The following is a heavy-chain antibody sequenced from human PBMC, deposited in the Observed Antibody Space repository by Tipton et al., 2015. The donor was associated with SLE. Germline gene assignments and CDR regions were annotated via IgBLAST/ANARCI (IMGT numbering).Heavy chain of an antibody. Sequence: TLSLTCTVSGGSISSSPYHWDWIRQPPGKGPEWIGRITNNGNTYYIPSLQSRVTMSVDTSKNHFSLKLSSVTAADTAVYYCARHDTNYGRNWFDPWGQGTLVTVSS. CDR3: ARHDTNYGRNWFDP. J-gene: IGHJ5*02. CDR2: ITNNGNT. V-gene: IGHV4-39*01. D-gene: IGHD2-8*01. CDR1: GGSISSSPYH.